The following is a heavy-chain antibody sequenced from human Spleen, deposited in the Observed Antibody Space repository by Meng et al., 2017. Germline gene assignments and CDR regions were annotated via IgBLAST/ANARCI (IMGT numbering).Heavy chain of an antibody. CDR3: ARSYGSGTYWYFDL. CDR1: GGSVSSGNYY. V-gene: IGHV4-61*03. J-gene: IGHJ2*01. Sequence: VVLQESVPGLVRPSGALSLTCSVSGGSVSSGNYYWSWVRQPPGKGLEWIGFIYHTGSTDCNHSLKRRVPISVDTSKNHFSLKLTSVTAADTAVYYCARSYGSGTYWYFDLWGRGTLVTVSS. CDR2: IYHTGST. D-gene: IGHD3-10*01.